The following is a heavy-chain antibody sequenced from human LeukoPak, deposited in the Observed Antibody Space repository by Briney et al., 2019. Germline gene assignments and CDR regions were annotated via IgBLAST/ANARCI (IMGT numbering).Heavy chain of an antibody. V-gene: IGHV3-74*01. D-gene: IGHD4-17*01. Sequence: GGSLRLSCAASGFTFSSYWMHWVRQAPGKGLVWVSHISTDGSSTSYADSVKGRFTISRDNAKNTLYLQMNSLRAEDTAVYYSARDPQNGEGIDYWGQGTLVTVSS. J-gene: IGHJ4*02. CDR1: GFTFSSYW. CDR3: ARDPQNGEGIDY. CDR2: ISTDGSST.